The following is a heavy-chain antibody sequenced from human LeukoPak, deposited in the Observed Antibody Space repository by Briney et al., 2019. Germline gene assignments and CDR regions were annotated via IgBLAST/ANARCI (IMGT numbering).Heavy chain of an antibody. CDR2: IYPGDSDT. J-gene: IGHJ4*02. D-gene: IGHD3-3*01. CDR3: ARRVESGYSFDY. V-gene: IGHV5-51*01. Sequence: GESLKISCKGSGYSFTTYWIAWVRQMPGRGPEWMGIIYPGDSDTRYSPSFQGQVTISADKSISTAYLQWSGLKASDTAVYYCARRVESGYSFDYWGQGTLVTVS. CDR1: GYSFTTYW.